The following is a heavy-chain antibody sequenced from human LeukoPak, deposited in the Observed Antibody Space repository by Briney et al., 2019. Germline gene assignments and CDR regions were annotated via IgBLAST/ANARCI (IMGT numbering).Heavy chain of an antibody. J-gene: IGHJ6*03. V-gene: IGHV4-34*01. CDR3: ARGRHDITMIVVVMTSVSYYLDV. CDR1: GGIFSGYH. Sequence: SETLSLTCAVYGGIFSGYHWTWIRQSPGKGLEWIGYINPSGSTYYNPSLKSRLTISVDTSKNQFSLKLRSVTAADTAVYYCARGRHDITMIVVVMTSVSYYLDVWGKGTTVTVS. CDR2: INPSGST. D-gene: IGHD3-22*01.